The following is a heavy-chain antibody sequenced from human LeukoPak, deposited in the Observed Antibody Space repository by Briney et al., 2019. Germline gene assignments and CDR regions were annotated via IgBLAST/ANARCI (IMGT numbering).Heavy chain of an antibody. CDR3: ARRSNIAAAGGFDY. Sequence: SETLSLTCTVSGGSISSYYWSWIRQPAGKGLEWIGRIYTSGSTNYNPSLKSRVTMSVDTSKNQFSLKLSSVTAADTAVYYCARRSNIAAAGGFDYWGQGTLVTVSS. V-gene: IGHV4-4*07. CDR2: IYTSGST. CDR1: GGSISSYY. D-gene: IGHD6-13*01. J-gene: IGHJ4*02.